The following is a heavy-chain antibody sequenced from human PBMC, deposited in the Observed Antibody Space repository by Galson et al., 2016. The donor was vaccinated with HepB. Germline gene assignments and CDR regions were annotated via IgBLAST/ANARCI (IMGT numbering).Heavy chain of an antibody. Sequence: VKVSCKVSGYTLTELSMHWVRQAPGTGLEWMGGFDPEDGETIYAQKFQGRVTMTEDTSTDTAYMELSSLRSEDTAVYYCATDMRSGIVATISYAFDIWGQGTMVTVSS. D-gene: IGHD5-12*01. V-gene: IGHV1-24*01. CDR2: FDPEDGET. CDR3: ATDMRSGIVATISYAFDI. CDR1: GYTLTELS. J-gene: IGHJ3*02.